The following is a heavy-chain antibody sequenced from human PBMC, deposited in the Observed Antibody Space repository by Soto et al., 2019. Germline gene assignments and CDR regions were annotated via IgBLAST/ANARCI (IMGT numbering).Heavy chain of an antibody. CDR3: ARVRAVRASSIFGMVRAHEFDY. CDR2: IYYSGST. J-gene: IGHJ4*02. Sequence: PSETLSLTCTFSGGSISSGGYYWSWIRQHPGKGLEWIGYIYYSGSTYYNPSLKSRVTISVDTSKNQFSLKLSSVTAADTAVYYCARVRAVRASSIFGMVRAHEFDYWGQGTLVTVSS. V-gene: IGHV4-31*03. D-gene: IGHD3-3*01. CDR1: GGSISSGGYY.